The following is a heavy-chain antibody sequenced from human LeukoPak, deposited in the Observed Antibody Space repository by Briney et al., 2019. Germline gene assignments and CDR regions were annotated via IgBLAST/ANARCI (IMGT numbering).Heavy chain of an antibody. Sequence: SETLSLTCTVSGGSISSSSSYYWGWIRQPPGKGLEWIGTIYYSGSTYYNPSLKSRVTISVDTSKNQFSLKLSSVTAADTAVYYCARRVNAAAGRYYFDFWGQGILVTVSS. CDR3: ARRVNAAAGRYYFDF. J-gene: IGHJ4*02. CDR1: GGSISSSSSYY. CDR2: IYYSGST. V-gene: IGHV4-39*01. D-gene: IGHD6-13*01.